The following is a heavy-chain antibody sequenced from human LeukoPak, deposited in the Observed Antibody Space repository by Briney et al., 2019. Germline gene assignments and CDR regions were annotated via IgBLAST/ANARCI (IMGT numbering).Heavy chain of an antibody. CDR3: AKDRKYSSSWPSFYFDY. J-gene: IGHJ4*02. D-gene: IGHD6-13*01. V-gene: IGHV3-9*01. CDR2: ISWNSGSI. CDR1: GFTFDDYA. Sequence: KAGGSLRLSCAASGFTFDDYAMHWVRQAPGKGLEWVSGISWNSGSIGYADSVKGRFTISRDNAKNSLYLQMNSLRAEDTAVYYCAKDRKYSSSWPSFYFDYWGQGTLVTVSS.